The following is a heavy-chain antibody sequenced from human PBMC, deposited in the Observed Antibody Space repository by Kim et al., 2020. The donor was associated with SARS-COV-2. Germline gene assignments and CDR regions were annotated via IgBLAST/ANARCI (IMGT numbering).Heavy chain of an antibody. J-gene: IGHJ4*02. V-gene: IGHV4-39*01. CDR2: IYYSGST. CDR1: GGSISSSTYY. CDR3: EKHNPFVGGRAYFGY. D-gene: IGHD1-26*01. Sequence: SETLSLICTVSGGSISSSTYYWGWIRQPPGKGLEWIGSIYYSGSTYYNPSLQSRVTISLDSSKNQFSLKMRSVTAADTAVYYCEKHNPFVGGRAYFGYWGQGTLVTVSS.